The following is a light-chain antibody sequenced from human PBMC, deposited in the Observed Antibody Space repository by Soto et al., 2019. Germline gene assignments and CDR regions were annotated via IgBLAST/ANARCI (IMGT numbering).Light chain of an antibody. CDR3: QQYSTYPLT. Sequence: DIQMTQSPSTLSASVGDRVTITCRASQSISSWLAWYQQKPGKAPKLLIYRASALQSGVPSRFSGSGSGTEFTLTIDSLQPDDFATFYCQQYSTYPLTFGGGTKVDNK. CDR2: RAS. V-gene: IGKV1-5*03. J-gene: IGKJ4*01. CDR1: QSISSW.